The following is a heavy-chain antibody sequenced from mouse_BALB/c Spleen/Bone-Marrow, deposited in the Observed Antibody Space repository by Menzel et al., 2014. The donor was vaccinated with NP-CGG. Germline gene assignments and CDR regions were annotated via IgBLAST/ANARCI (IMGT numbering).Heavy chain of an antibody. CDR3: ARVTTATGVDY. CDR2: ISSGGST. Sequence: LQQSGGGLVKPGGSLKLSCAASGFTFSSYAMSWVRQTPEKRLEWVASISSGGSTYYPDSVKGRFTISRDNARSILYLQMSSLRSEDTAMYYCARVTTATGVDYWGQGTSVTVSS. V-gene: IGHV5-6-5*01. J-gene: IGHJ4*01. CDR1: GFTFSSYA. D-gene: IGHD1-2*01.